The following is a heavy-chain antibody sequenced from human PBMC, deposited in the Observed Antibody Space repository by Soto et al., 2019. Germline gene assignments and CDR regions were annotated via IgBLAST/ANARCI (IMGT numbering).Heavy chain of an antibody. Sequence: EVQLLESGGGLVQPGGSLRLSCAASGFTFSSYAMSWVRQAPGKGLEWVSAISGSGGSTYYADSVKGRFTISRDNSKNTLYLQMNSLRDADTAVSYCAKDLGANDWCDPWGKGTLVTVSS. J-gene: IGHJ5*02. CDR3: AKDLGANDWCDP. D-gene: IGHD1-26*01. CDR1: GFTFSSYA. V-gene: IGHV3-23*01. CDR2: ISGSGGST.